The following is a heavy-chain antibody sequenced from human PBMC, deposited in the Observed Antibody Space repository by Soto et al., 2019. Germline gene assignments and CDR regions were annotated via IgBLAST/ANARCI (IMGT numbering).Heavy chain of an antibody. CDR2: IKSKTDGGTT. Sequence: GGSLRLSCAASGFTFSNAWMSWVRQAPGKGLEWVGRIKSKTDGGTTDYDAPVKSRFTISRDDSKNTQYLQMNSLKTEDTAENYCISVVDNVLRYFDWKKRDAFDIWGQGTMVTVSS. CDR3: ISVVDNVLRYFDWKKRDAFDI. D-gene: IGHD3-9*01. J-gene: IGHJ3*02. CDR1: GFTFSNAW. V-gene: IGHV3-15*01.